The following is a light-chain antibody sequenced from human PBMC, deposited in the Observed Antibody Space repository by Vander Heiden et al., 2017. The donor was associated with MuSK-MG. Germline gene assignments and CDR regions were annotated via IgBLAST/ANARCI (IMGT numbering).Light chain of an antibody. CDR2: AAS. CDR3: RQANRFLYT. Sequence: DIEMSQAPASVRASVGDRVTITCRASRGISSWLAWSTPNPGKAPKLLIYAASSLQSGVPSRYSGSGSGTEFTLTISSPQPQDFATYYCRQANRFLYTFGQGTKLXIK. V-gene: IGKV1-12*01. J-gene: IGKJ2*01. CDR1: RGISSW.